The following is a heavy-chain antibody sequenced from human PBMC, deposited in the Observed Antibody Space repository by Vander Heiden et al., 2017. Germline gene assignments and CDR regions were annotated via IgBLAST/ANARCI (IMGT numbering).Heavy chain of an antibody. V-gene: IGHV2-5*01. J-gene: IGHJ4*02. CDR1: GYSRSSGVG. CDR3: IQGGGAVAGIDY. D-gene: IGHD6-19*01. CDR2: IYWNDDK. Sequence: QITLKESGPTLVKHTQTLTPTCTFSGYSRSSGVGVGWIRQPPGKAMEWLALIYWNDDKRYSPSLRSRLTITKDTSKNQVVLTVTNIDPVDTATYYCIQGGGAVAGIDYWGQGTLVTVSS.